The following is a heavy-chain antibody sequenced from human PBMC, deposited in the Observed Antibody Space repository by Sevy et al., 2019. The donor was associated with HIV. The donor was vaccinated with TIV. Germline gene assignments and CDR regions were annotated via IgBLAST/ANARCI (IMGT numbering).Heavy chain of an antibody. CDR1: GGSISSYY. CDR3: ARAQYYYDSSGYADTSHYGMDV. J-gene: IGHJ6*02. D-gene: IGHD3-22*01. V-gene: IGHV4-59*01. CDR2: IYYSGST. Sequence: SETLSLTCTVSGGSISSYYWSWIRQPPGKGLEWIGYIYYSGSTNYNPSLKSRVTISVDTSKNQFSLKLSSVTAADTAVYYCARAQYYYDSSGYADTSHYGMDVWRQGTTVTVSS.